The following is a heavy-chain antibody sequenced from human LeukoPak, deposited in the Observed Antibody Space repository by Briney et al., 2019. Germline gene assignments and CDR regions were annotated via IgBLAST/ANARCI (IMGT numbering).Heavy chain of an antibody. CDR3: ARDYGDY. J-gene: IGHJ4*02. Sequence: PGGSLRLSCAASGFTFSNYWMNWVRQAPGKGLEWVANIKQDGSDKYYVDSVRGRFIITRDNAQNSLYLQMSSLRAEDTAVYYCARDYGDYWGQGTLVTVSS. V-gene: IGHV3-7*01. D-gene: IGHD4-17*01. CDR2: IKQDGSDK. CDR1: GFTFSNYW.